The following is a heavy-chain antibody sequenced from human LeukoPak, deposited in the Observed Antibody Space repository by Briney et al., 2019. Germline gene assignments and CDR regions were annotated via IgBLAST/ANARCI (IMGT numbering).Heavy chain of an antibody. Sequence: ASVKVSCKASEYTFTDYHMHWVRQAPGQGLEWMGRINPNSGGTNYAQKLQGRVTMTRDTSISTAYMELSGLRSDDTAVYYCARRYSDSSEGFDYWGQGTLVTVSS. J-gene: IGHJ4*02. CDR2: INPNSGGT. CDR1: EYTFTDYH. D-gene: IGHD6-6*01. CDR3: ARRYSDSSEGFDY. V-gene: IGHV1-2*02.